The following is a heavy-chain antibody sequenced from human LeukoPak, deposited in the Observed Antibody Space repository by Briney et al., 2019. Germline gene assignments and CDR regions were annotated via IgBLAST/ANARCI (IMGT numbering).Heavy chain of an antibody. D-gene: IGHD5-18*01. CDR1: GYTFISYG. J-gene: IGHJ3*02. V-gene: IGHV1-18*01. CDR3: ARRDSEDTAMDEDAFDI. CDR2: ISAYNGNT. Sequence: ASVKVSCKASGYTFISYGISWVRQAPGQGLEWMGWISAYNGNTNYAQKLQGRVTMTTDTSTSTAYMELRSLRSDDTAVYYCARRDSEDTAMDEDAFDIWGQGTMVTVSS.